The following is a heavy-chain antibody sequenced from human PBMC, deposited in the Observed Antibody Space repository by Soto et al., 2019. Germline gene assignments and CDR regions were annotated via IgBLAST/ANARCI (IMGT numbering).Heavy chain of an antibody. CDR2: ISYDGSNK. D-gene: IGHD2-2*01. CDR1: GFTFISYA. CDR3: ARAVVPAAPNYYYYYGMDV. J-gene: IGHJ6*02. Sequence: GGSLRLSCGASGFTFISYAMHWVRQAPGKGLEWVAVISYDGSNKYYADSVKGRFTISRDNSKNTLYLQMNSPRAEDTAVYYCARAVVPAAPNYYYYYGMDVWGQGTTVTVSS. V-gene: IGHV3-30-3*01.